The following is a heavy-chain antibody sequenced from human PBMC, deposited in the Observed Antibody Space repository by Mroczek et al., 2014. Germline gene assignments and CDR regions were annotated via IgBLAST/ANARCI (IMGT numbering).Heavy chain of an antibody. D-gene: IGHD1-7*01. CDR3: ARWSKLPKYYFDY. CDR2: IYYSGST. CDR1: GGSISSGGYY. J-gene: IGHJ4*02. V-gene: IGHV4-31*03. Sequence: QVQLQQWGPGLVKPSQTLSLTCTVSGGSISSGGYYWSWIRQHPGKGLEWIGYIYYSGSTYYNPSLKSRVTISVDTSKNQFSLKLSSVTAADTAVYYCARWSKLPKYYFDYWGQGTLVTVSS.